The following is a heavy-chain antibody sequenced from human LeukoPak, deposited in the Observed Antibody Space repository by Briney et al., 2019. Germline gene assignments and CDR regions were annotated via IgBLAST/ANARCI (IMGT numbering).Heavy chain of an antibody. Sequence: GRSLRLSCAASGFIFSSYGIHWVRQAPGKGLEWVAVIWYDGSNKYYADSVKGRFTISRDNSKNTPYLQMNSLRGEDTAVYYCAREEVVIRPYFDYWGQGTLVTVSS. D-gene: IGHD3-22*01. CDR2: IWYDGSNK. J-gene: IGHJ4*02. CDR1: GFIFSSYG. V-gene: IGHV3-33*01. CDR3: AREEVVIRPYFDY.